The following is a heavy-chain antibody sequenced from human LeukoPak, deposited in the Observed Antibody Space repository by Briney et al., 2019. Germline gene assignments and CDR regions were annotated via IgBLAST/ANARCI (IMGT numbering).Heavy chain of an antibody. CDR1: GFTVSSNY. CDR2: IYSGGSA. V-gene: IGHV3-66*04. Sequence: GGSLRLSWAASGFTVSSNYMNWVRQAPGKGLEWVSVIYSGGSAYYADSVKGRFTISRDNSKNTLYLQMNSLRADDTAVYYCASQRRVDLGYAFNLWGQGTMVTVSS. CDR3: ASQRRVDLGYAFNL. J-gene: IGHJ3*01. D-gene: IGHD3-9*01.